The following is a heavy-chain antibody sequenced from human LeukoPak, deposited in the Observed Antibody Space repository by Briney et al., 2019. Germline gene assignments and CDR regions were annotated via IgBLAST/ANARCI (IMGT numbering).Heavy chain of an antibody. D-gene: IGHD6-13*01. CDR3: AKCIAAAGPSPSKYYYYYYGMDV. V-gene: IGHV3-23*01. CDR2: ISGSGGST. J-gene: IGHJ6*02. CDR1: GFTFSSYA. Sequence: TGGSLRLSCAASGFTFSSYAMSWVRQAPGKGLEWVSAISGSGGSTYYADSVKGRFTISRDNSKNTLYLQMNSLRAEDTAVYYCAKCIAAAGPSPSKYYYYYYGMDVWGQGTTVTVSS.